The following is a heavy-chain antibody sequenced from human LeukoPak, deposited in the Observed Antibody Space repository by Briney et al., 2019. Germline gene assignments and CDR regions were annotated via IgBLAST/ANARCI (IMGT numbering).Heavy chain of an antibody. Sequence: SETLSLTCVVYGGSFSGYYWSWIRQPPGKGLEWIGEINHSGSTNYNPSLKSRVTISVDTSKNQFSLKLSSVTAADTAVYYCARGPPLEYCSSTSCQGWFDPWGQGTLVTVSS. CDR2: INHSGST. CDR3: ARGPPLEYCSSTSCQGWFDP. J-gene: IGHJ5*02. V-gene: IGHV4-34*01. CDR1: GGSFSGYY. D-gene: IGHD2-2*01.